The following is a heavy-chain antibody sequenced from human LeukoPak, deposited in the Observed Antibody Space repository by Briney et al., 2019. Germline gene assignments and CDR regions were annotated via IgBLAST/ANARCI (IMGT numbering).Heavy chain of an antibody. CDR3: ARAGSSWDREGYYYYYMDV. CDR2: ISSSSSSTI. V-gene: IGHV3-48*01. Sequence: GGSLRLSCTASGFTFSSYSMNWVRQAPGKGLEWVSYISSSSSSTIYYADSVKGRFTISRDNAKNSLYLQMNSLRAEDTAVYYCARAGSSWDREGYYYYYMDVWGKGTTVTVSS. J-gene: IGHJ6*03. D-gene: IGHD6-13*01. CDR1: GFTFSSYS.